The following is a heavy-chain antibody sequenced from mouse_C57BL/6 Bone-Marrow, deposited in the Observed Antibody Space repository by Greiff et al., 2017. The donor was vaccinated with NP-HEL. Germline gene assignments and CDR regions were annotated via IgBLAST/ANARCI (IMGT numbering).Heavy chain of an antibody. V-gene: IGHV1-39*01. J-gene: IGHJ2*01. D-gene: IGHD1-1*01. Sequence: EVQLQQSGPELVRPGASVKISCKASGYSFTDYNMNWVKQSNGKSLEWIGVINPNYGTTSYNQKFKGKATLTVDQSSSTAYMQLNSLTSEDSAVYYCARRYYGSSFYYFDYWGQGTTLTVSS. CDR2: INPNYGTT. CDR3: ARRYYGSSFYYFDY. CDR1: GYSFTDYN.